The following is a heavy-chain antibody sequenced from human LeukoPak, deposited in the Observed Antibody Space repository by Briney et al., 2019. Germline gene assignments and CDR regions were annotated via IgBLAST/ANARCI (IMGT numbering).Heavy chain of an antibody. D-gene: IGHD2-15*01. CDR1: GGSFSGYY. CDR2: INHSGST. J-gene: IGHJ6*04. CDR3: ARGNGLPDPCYYYGMDV. V-gene: IGHV4-34*01. Sequence: SETLSLTCAVYGGSFSGYYWSWIRQPPGKGLEWIGEINHSGSTNYNPSLKSRVTISVDTSKNQFSLKLSSVTAADTAVYYCARGNGLPDPCYYYGMDVWGKGTTVTVSS.